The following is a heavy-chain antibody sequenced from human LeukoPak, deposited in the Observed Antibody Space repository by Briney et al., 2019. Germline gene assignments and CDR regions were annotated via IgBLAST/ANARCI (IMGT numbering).Heavy chain of an antibody. Sequence: GGSLRLSCAASGFTFSSYAMSWVRQAPGKGLEWVSAISGSGGSTYYADSVKGRFTISRDSSKNTLYLQMNSLRAEDTAVYYCATGGGYSYGYKRDYFDYWGQGTLVTVSS. CDR2: ISGSGGST. CDR1: GFTFSSYA. CDR3: ATGGGYSYGYKRDYFDY. V-gene: IGHV3-23*01. D-gene: IGHD5-18*01. J-gene: IGHJ4*02.